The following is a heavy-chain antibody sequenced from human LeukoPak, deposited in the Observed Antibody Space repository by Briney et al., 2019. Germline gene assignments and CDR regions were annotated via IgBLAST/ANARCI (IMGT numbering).Heavy chain of an antibody. V-gene: IGHV1-69*01. Sequence: ASVKVSCKTSGGTFSSYAISWVRQAPGQGLEWMGGIIPIFGTANYAQKFQGRVTITADESTSTAYMELSSLRSEDTAVYYCARGSEYQLHYDLVAFDIWGQGTMVTVSS. CDR1: GGTFSSYA. CDR3: ARGSEYQLHYDLVAFDI. J-gene: IGHJ3*02. D-gene: IGHD2-2*01. CDR2: IIPIFGTA.